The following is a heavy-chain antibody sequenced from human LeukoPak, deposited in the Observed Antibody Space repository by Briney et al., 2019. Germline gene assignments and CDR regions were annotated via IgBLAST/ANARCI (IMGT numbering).Heavy chain of an antibody. J-gene: IGHJ4*02. D-gene: IGHD6-13*01. CDR3: ATTMAAVAYYFDY. V-gene: IGHV3-48*03. CDR2: ISSSGSTI. Sequence: GGSLRLSCAASGFTFSSYEMNWVRQAPGKGLEWVSYISSSGSTIYYADSVRGRFTITRDNSKNTVYLQMNSLRAIDTAVYYCATTMAAVAYYFDYWGQGALVTVSS. CDR1: GFTFSSYE.